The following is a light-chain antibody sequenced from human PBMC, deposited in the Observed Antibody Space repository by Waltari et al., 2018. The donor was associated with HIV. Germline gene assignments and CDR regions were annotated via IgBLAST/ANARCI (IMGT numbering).Light chain of an antibody. CDR2: DGR. J-gene: IGLJ2*01. Sequence: YVLTQPPSVSVAPGQTARITCGGDNIAGRKVHWYQRRPGQAPALVVFDGRDRPSGIPERFSGSISGNTATLIISRVEDGDEADYYCQVWDESNEQVVFGGGTRLTVL. CDR1: NIAGRK. CDR3: QVWDESNEQVV. V-gene: IGLV3-21*02.